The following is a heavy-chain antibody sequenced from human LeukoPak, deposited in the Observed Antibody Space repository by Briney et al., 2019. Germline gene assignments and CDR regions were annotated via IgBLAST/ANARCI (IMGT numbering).Heavy chain of an antibody. CDR3: ARGSTPEGIAAAGGREY. CDR2: IYYSGST. V-gene: IGHV4-31*03. J-gene: IGHJ4*02. D-gene: IGHD6-13*01. Sequence: SETLSLTCTVSGGSISSGGYYWSWIRQQPGKGLEWIGYIYYSGSTYYNPSLKSRVTISVDTSKNQFSLKLSSVTAADTAVYYCARGSTPEGIAAAGGREYWGQGTLVTVSS. CDR1: GGSISSGGYY.